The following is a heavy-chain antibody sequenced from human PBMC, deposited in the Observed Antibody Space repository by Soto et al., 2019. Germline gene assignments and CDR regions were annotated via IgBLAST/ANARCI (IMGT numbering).Heavy chain of an antibody. Sequence: QITLKESGPPLVKPTQTLTLTCTFSGFSLSTSGVGVGWIRQPPGKALECLALIYGNDDKRYSPSLKNRLTITKETSKNQVVITMTNMDPVDTATYYCTHSGVTYYYGPGNDYAMNHWGQGTLVTVSS. CDR3: THSGVTYYYGPGNDYAMNH. CDR1: GFSLSTSGVG. D-gene: IGHD3-10*01. V-gene: IGHV2-5*01. J-gene: IGHJ4*02. CDR2: IYGNDDK.